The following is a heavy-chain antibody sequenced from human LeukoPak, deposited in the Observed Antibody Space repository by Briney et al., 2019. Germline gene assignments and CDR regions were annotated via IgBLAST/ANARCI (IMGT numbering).Heavy chain of an antibody. Sequence: ASVKVSYKASGGTFSSYAISWVRQAPGQGLEWMGRIIPIFGTANYAQKFQGRVTITTDESTSTAYMELSSLRSEDTAVYYCARPSSYYYDSSGTSFDYWGQGTLVTVSS. CDR1: GGTFSSYA. CDR3: ARPSSYYYDSSGTSFDY. V-gene: IGHV1-69*05. D-gene: IGHD3-22*01. J-gene: IGHJ4*02. CDR2: IIPIFGTA.